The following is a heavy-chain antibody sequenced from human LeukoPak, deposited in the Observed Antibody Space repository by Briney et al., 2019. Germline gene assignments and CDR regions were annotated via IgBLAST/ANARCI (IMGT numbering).Heavy chain of an antibody. V-gene: IGHV4-38-2*01. CDR3: ARVTRVFQIPAAMPEC. D-gene: IGHD2-2*01. Sequence: SETLSLTCAVSGYSISSGYYWGWIRQPLGKGLEWIGSIYHSGSTYYNPSLKSRVTISVDTSKNQFSLKLSSVTAADTAVYYCARVTRVFQIPAAMPECWGQGTLVTVSS. CDR1: GYSISSGYY. CDR2: IYHSGST. J-gene: IGHJ4*02.